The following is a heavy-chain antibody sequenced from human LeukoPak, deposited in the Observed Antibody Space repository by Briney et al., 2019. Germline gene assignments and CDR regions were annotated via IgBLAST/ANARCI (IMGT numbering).Heavy chain of an antibody. V-gene: IGHV1-46*01. CDR3: ARENREYGMDV. Sequence: GASVKVSCKASGYTFTSYYMHWVRQAPGQGLEWMGIINPSSGSTSYAQKFQGRVTMTRGTSTSTVYMELSSLRSEDTAVYYCARENREYGMDVWGQGTTVTVSS. J-gene: IGHJ6*02. CDR2: INPSSGST. D-gene: IGHD1-26*01. CDR1: GYTFTSYY.